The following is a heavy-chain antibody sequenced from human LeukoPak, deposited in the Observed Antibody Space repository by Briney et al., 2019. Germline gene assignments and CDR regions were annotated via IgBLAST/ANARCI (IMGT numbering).Heavy chain of an antibody. V-gene: IGHV1-18*01. J-gene: IGHJ6*03. CDR3: ARVKPYSGSYFTYYYYYMDV. Sequence: ASVKVSCKASGYTFTSYGISWVRQAPGQGLEWMGWISAYNGNTNYAQKLQGRVTMTTDTSTSTAYMELRSLRSDDTAVYYCARVKPYSGSYFTYYYYYMDVWGKGTTVTISS. CDR2: ISAYNGNT. CDR1: GYTFTSYG. D-gene: IGHD1-26*01.